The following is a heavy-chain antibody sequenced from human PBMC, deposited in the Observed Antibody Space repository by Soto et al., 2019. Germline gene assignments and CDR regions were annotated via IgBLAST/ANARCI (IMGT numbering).Heavy chain of an antibody. J-gene: IGHJ4*02. V-gene: IGHV4-61*01. CDR2: IYYSGST. Sequence: PSETLSLTCTVSGGSVSSGNYYWSWIRQPPGKGLEWIGYIYYSGSTNYNPSLKSRLTISVDTSKNQFSLKLSSVTAADTAVYYCDRGGTRGSSFYWGQGTLVTVSS. CDR3: DRGGTRGSSFY. CDR1: GGSVSSGNYY. D-gene: IGHD6-13*01.